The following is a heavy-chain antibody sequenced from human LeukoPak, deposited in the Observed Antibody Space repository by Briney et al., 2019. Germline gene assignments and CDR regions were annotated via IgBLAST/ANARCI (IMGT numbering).Heavy chain of an antibody. CDR1: GGSFSSYY. CDR2: IYYSGST. V-gene: IGHV4-59*08. CDR3: ARQERPYYDILTGYPSEAYYFDY. Sequence: SETLSLTCTVSGGSFSSYYWSWIRQPPGEGLEWIGYIYYSGSTNYNPSLKSRVTISVDTSKNQFSLKLSSVTAADTAVYYCARQERPYYDILTGYPSEAYYFDYWGQGTLVTVSS. J-gene: IGHJ4*02. D-gene: IGHD3-9*01.